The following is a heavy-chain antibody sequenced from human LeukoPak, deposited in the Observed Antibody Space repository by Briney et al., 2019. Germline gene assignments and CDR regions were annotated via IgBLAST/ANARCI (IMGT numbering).Heavy chain of an antibody. D-gene: IGHD1-26*01. J-gene: IGHJ4*02. Sequence: PSETLSLTCTVSGGSISSSNYYWSWIRQPPGKGLEWIGEINHSGSTNYNPSLKSRVTISVDTSKNQFSLKLSSVTAADTAVYYCARLTQGRRIVGAHPTDYWGQGTLVTVSS. CDR2: INHSGST. CDR3: ARLTQGRRIVGAHPTDY. V-gene: IGHV4-39*07. CDR1: GGSISSSNYY.